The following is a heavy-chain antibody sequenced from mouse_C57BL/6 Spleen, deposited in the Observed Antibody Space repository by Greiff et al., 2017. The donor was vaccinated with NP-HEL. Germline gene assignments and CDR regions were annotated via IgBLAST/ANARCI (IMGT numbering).Heavy chain of an antibody. CDR1: GFSLTSYG. Sequence: VKLQESGPGLVQPSQSLSITCTVSGFSLTSYGVHWVRQSPGKGLEWLGVIWSGGGTDYNAAFISRLSISKANSKSQVFFKMNSLQADDTAVYYCARDNYAMDDWGQGTSVTVSS. CDR3: ARDNYAMDD. CDR2: IWSGGGT. V-gene: IGHV2-2*01. J-gene: IGHJ4*01.